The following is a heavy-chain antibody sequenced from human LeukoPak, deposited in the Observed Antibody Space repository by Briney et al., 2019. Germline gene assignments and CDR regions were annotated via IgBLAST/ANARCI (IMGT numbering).Heavy chain of an antibody. CDR2: INPSGGST. CDR3: ARGGGSGIY. CDR1: GYTFTGYY. Sequence: ASVKVSCKASGYTFTGYYLHWVRQAPGQGLEWMGIINPSGGSTSYAQKFQGRVTMTRDTSTTTVYMELSNLRSEDTAVYYCARGGGSGIYWGQGTLVTVSS. V-gene: IGHV1-46*01. D-gene: IGHD3-10*01. J-gene: IGHJ4*02.